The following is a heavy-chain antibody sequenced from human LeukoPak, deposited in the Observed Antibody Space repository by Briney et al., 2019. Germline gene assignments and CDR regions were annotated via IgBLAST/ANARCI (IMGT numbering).Heavy chain of an antibody. V-gene: IGHV4-39*01. D-gene: IGHD4-11*01. CDR3: ARHDYSNENYYYYMDV. CDR2: IYYSGST. Sequence: PSETLSLTCTVSGGSISSSSYYWGWIRQPPGKELEWIGSIYYSGSTYYNPSLKSRVTISVDTSKNQFSLKLSSVTAADTAVYYCARHDYSNENYYYYMDVWGKGTTVTVSS. CDR1: GGSISSSSYY. J-gene: IGHJ6*03.